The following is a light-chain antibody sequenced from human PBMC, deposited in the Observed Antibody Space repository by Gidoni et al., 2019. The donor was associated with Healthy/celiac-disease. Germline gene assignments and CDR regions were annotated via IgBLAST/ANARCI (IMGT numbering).Light chain of an antibody. V-gene: IGKV4-1*01. Sequence: SSQSVLYSSNNKNYLAWYQQKPGQPPKLLIYWASTRESGVPDRFSGSGSGTDFTLTISSLQAEDVAVYYCQQYYSTPWTFXQXTKVEIK. J-gene: IGKJ1*01. CDR3: QQYYSTPWT. CDR2: WAS. CDR1: QSVLYSSNNKNY.